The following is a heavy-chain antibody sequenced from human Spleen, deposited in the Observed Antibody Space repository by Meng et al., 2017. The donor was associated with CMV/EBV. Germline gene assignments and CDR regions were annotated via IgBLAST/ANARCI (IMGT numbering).Heavy chain of an antibody. CDR2: ISSSGSTI. J-gene: IGHJ4*02. CDR1: GFTFSSYE. CDR3: ARADTSGYYAY. Sequence: GGSLRLSCAASGFTFSSYEMNWVRQAPGKGLEWVSYISSSGSTIYYADSVKGRFTISRDNSENTLYLQMNSLRAEDTAVYYCARADTSGYYAYWGQGTLVTVSS. V-gene: IGHV3-48*03. D-gene: IGHD3-22*01.